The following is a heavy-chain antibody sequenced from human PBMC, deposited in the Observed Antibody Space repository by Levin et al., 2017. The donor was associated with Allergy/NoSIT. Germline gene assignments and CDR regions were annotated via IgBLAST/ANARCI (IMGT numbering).Heavy chain of an antibody. CDR2: IYPYSGGS. D-gene: IGHD2-2*01. J-gene: IGHJ6*02. CDR3: ARELNVVVPTASRYYYYGMDV. V-gene: IGHV1-2*02. CDR1: GYTFTDYY. Sequence: ASVKVSCKASGYTFTDYYMYWVRQAPGQGLEWMGWIYPYSGGSNYAQKFQGRVTMTRDTSISTAYMELSRLRSDDTAVYYCARELNVVVPTASRYYYYGMDVWGQGTTVTVSS.